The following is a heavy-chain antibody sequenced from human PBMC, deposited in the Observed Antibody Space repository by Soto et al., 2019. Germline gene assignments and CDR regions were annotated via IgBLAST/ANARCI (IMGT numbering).Heavy chain of an antibody. CDR2: IYYSGST. CDR3: ARQARDGYNPGHFQH. Sequence: QLQLQESAPGLVKPSETLSLTCTVSGGSISSSSYYWGWIRQPPGKGLEWIGSIYYSGSTYYNPSLKSRVTXSXXXSXXQFSLKLSSVTAADTAVYYCARQARDGYNPGHFQHWGQGTLVTVSS. J-gene: IGHJ1*01. D-gene: IGHD5-12*01. CDR1: GGSISSSSYY. V-gene: IGHV4-39*01.